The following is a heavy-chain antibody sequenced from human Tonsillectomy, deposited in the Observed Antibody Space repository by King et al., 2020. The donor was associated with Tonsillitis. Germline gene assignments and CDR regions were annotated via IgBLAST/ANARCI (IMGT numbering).Heavy chain of an antibody. D-gene: IGHD3-22*01. Sequence: VQLVESGGGLIQPGGSLRLSCAASGFTVSSNYMSWVRQAPGKGLEWVSVIYSGGITYYADSVKGRFTISRDNYKNTLYLQMNSLRAEDTAVYYCARPQYYYDSSGYLGYFDYWGQGTLVTVSS. CDR1: GFTVSSNY. V-gene: IGHV3-53*01. CDR3: ARPQYYYDSSGYLGYFDY. CDR2: IYSGGIT. J-gene: IGHJ4*02.